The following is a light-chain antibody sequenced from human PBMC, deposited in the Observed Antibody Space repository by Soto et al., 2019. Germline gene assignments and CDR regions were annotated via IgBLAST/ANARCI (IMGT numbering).Light chain of an antibody. Sequence: IQFTQSPSSLTASVGDRGPITCRASQSISDYLNWYQKKPGEAPNVLIYAASSLQSGVPSRFSGSGSETDFTLTISSLQPEDFATYYCQQSFITPWTFGQGTKVDIK. CDR3: QQSFITPWT. CDR1: QSISDY. CDR2: AAS. J-gene: IGKJ1*01. V-gene: IGKV1-39*01.